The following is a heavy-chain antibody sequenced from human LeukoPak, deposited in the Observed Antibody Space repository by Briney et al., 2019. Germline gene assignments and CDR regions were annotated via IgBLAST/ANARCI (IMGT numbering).Heavy chain of an antibody. CDR3: ARDRPGGSSLDY. CDR2: IHSSGST. Sequence: SETLSLTCTVSGGSISSGGYYWSWIRQHPGKGLEWIAYIHSSGSTSYNPSLKSRVTISVDTSKNEFSLKLTSVNAADTAAYYCARDRPGGSSLDYWGQGILVTVSS. CDR1: GGSISSGGYY. V-gene: IGHV4-61*08. J-gene: IGHJ4*02. D-gene: IGHD6-13*01.